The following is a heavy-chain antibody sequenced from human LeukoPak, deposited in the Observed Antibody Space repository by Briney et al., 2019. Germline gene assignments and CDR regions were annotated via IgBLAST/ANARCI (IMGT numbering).Heavy chain of an antibody. CDR3: ARDIVVVPAAMGDAFDI. D-gene: IGHD2-2*01. CDR1: GFTFDDYA. V-gene: IGHV3-9*01. CDR2: ISGSGGST. Sequence: SLRLSCAASGFTFDDYALHWVRQAPGKGLEWVSGISGSGGSTYYADSVKGRFTISRDNAKNSLYLQMNSLRAEDTAVYYCARDIVVVPAAMGDAFDIWGQGTMVTVSS. J-gene: IGHJ3*02.